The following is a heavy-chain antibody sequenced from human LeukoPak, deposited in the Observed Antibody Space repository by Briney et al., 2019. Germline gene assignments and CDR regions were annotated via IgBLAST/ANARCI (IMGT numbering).Heavy chain of an antibody. D-gene: IGHD2-21*02. Sequence: PGGSLRLSCAASGFTFSSYEMNWVRQAPGKGLEWVAVISYDGSNKYYADSVKGRFTISRDNSKNTLYLQMNSLRAEDTAVYYCAKDGVAYCGGDCYSPGTHFDYWGQGTLVTVSS. V-gene: IGHV3-30*18. J-gene: IGHJ4*02. CDR3: AKDGVAYCGGDCYSPGTHFDY. CDR2: ISYDGSNK. CDR1: GFTFSSYE.